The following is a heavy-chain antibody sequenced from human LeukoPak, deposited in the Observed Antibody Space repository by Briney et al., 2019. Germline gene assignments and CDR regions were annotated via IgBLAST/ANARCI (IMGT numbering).Heavy chain of an antibody. D-gene: IGHD3-22*01. CDR1: SGSISSSSYY. Sequence: SETLSLTCTVSSGSISSSSYYWGWIRQPPGKGLEWIGSIYYSGSTYYNPSLKSRVTISVDTSKNQFSLKLSSVTAADTAVYYCATIYYYDSSGYYWTFDYWGQGTLVTVSS. V-gene: IGHV4-39*01. CDR3: ATIYYYDSSGYYWTFDY. CDR2: IYYSGST. J-gene: IGHJ4*02.